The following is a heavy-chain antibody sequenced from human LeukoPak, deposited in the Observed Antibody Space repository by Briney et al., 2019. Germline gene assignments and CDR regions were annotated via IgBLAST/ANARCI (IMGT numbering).Heavy chain of an antibody. V-gene: IGHV4-4*07. D-gene: IGHD3-10*01. J-gene: IGHJ6*03. CDR1: GASISSYY. Sequence: SETLSLTCTVSGASISSYYWSWIRQPAGKGLEWIGRIYTSGSTTYNPSLKSRVTLSLDTSKNQFSQKLTSVTAAHTAVYYCANEVIRDHFYYYMDVWGKGTTVTVSS. CDR2: IYTSGST. CDR3: ANEVIRDHFYYYMDV.